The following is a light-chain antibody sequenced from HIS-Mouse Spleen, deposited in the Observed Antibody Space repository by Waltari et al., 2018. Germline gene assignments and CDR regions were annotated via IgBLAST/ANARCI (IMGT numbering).Light chain of an antibody. V-gene: IGLV3-21*03. J-gene: IGLJ2*01. Sequence: SYVLTQPPSVSVATGKTARITCGGNHIGSKSVHWYQQKPGQAPVLVVYDDSDRPPGIPERFSGSNSGNTATLTISRVEAGDEADYYCQVWDSSSDHVVFGGGTKLTVL. CDR2: DDS. CDR3: QVWDSSSDHVV. CDR1: HIGSKS.